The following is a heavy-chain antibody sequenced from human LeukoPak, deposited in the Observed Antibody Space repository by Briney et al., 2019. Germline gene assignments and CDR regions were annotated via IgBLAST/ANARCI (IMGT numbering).Heavy chain of an antibody. CDR3: ATSPQYYYDSSGYYPHW. J-gene: IGHJ4*02. Sequence: ASVKVSCKASGYTFTNYGISWVRQAPGQGLEWMGWISAYNGNTNYAQKLQGRVNMTTDTSTSTAYMELRSLRSDDTAVYYCATSPQYYYDSSGYYPHWWGQGTLVTVSS. CDR2: ISAYNGNT. D-gene: IGHD3-22*01. CDR1: GYTFTNYG. V-gene: IGHV1-18*01.